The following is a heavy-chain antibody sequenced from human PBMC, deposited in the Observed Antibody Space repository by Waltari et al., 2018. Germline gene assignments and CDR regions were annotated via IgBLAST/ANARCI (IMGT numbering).Heavy chain of an antibody. V-gene: IGHV3-23*01. CDR3: AQGLWYFDY. D-gene: IGHD2-21*01. CDR2: SNSCGST. Sequence: EVQLLESGGGLVQPGGSLRPPGAASGSSFGIYGRGWVRQAPGKGLEWVSGSNSCGSTNYADSVKGRFTISRDNSKNTLYLHMNSLRAEDTAVYYCAQGLWYFDYWGQGTLVTVSS. CDR1: GSSFGIYG. J-gene: IGHJ4*02.